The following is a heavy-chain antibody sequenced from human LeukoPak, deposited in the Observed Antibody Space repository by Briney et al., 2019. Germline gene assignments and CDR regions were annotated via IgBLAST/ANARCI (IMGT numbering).Heavy chain of an antibody. V-gene: IGHV4-39*01. D-gene: IGHD1-26*01. CDR2: VYYSGST. CDR3: ARLKSGVGWFDP. CDR1: GVSISNSSDY. J-gene: IGHJ5*02. Sequence: IPSETLSLTCTVSGVSISNSSDYWGWLRQPLAKGLEWIGSVYYSGSTYSNPSLKSRVTISIDTSKNQFSLNLSSVTAADTAVYYCARLKSGVGWFDPWGQGTLVTGSS.